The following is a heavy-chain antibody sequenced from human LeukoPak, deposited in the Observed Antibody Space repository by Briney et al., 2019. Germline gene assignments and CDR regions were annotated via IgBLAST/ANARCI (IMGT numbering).Heavy chain of an antibody. D-gene: IGHD6-19*01. CDR3: ARVASAWADDY. Sequence: PGGSLRLSCAASGFTFGYYGMNWVRQAPGKGLEWISYISSGSGTIYYADSVKGRFSISRDDAKSSLYLQVNSLRVEDTAVYYSARVASAWADDYWGQGALVTVSS. V-gene: IGHV3-48*01. J-gene: IGHJ4*02. CDR1: GFTFGYYG. CDR2: ISSGSGTI.